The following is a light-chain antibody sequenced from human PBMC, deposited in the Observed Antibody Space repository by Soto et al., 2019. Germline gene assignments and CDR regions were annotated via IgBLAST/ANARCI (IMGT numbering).Light chain of an antibody. J-gene: IGKJ2*01. V-gene: IGKV3-15*01. CDR3: QQYNNWPLRT. CDR2: GSS. Sequence: EIVMTQSPATLSVSPGERATLSCRASQSVSSNLAWYQQKPGQAPRLLIYGSSTRATGIPARFSGSGSVTEFTLTISSLQSEDFAVYYCQQYNNWPLRTFGQGTKLEIK. CDR1: QSVSSN.